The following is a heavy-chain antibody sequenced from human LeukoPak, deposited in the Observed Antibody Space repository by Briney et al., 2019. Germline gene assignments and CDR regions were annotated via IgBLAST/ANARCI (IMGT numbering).Heavy chain of an antibody. CDR3: AKGGYNTVSYLNF. V-gene: IGHV3-23*01. Sequence: PGGSLRLSCTASGFTFSSFAMNWVRQGPGKGLEWVSEISATSDSTYYADTVRGRFTISRDNSKNTLYLQMNSLRAEDTAVYYCAKGGYNTVSYLNFWGQGTLVIVSS. J-gene: IGHJ4*02. CDR1: GFTFSSFA. D-gene: IGHD3-3*01. CDR2: ISATSDST.